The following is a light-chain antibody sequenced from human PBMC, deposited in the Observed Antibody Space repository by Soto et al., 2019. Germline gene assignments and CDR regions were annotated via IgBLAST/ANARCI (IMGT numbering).Light chain of an antibody. Sequence: IELPQFSPSPSGSVGDRVTITCRASQTISPFLNWYQCKPGKPPKLLIYESSNLRGGVSSRFSGSGSGTDFTLTIDRLQSDDFATYYCQHSSSDLITFGQGTRLEIK. CDR2: ESS. J-gene: IGKJ5*01. V-gene: IGKV1-39*01. CDR3: QHSSSDLIT. CDR1: QTISPF.